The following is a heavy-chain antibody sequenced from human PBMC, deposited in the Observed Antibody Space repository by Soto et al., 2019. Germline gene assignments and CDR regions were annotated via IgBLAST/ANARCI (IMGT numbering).Heavy chain of an antibody. V-gene: IGHV4-30-4*01. D-gene: IGHD6-6*01. Sequence: PLEILSLTYTVSGGSISSDDHYWTWIRQPPGKGMEWIGYIYYTGSTNYNPSLKSRATISMDTHKNQSSLKVNSVTAADTAVYYCARDRSNSLGFFDFWGEGTLVTVS. CDR1: GGSISSDDHY. CDR3: ARDRSNSLGFFDF. CDR2: IYYTGST. J-gene: IGHJ4*02.